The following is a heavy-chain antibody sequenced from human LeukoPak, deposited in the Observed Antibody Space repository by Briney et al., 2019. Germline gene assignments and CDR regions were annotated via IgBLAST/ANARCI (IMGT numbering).Heavy chain of an antibody. D-gene: IGHD3-9*01. CDR1: GFTVSSNY. V-gene: IGHV3-53*01. CDR2: IYSGGST. Sequence: GGSLRLSCAASGFTVSSNYMSWVRQAPGKGLEWVSVIYSGGSTYYADSVKGRFTISRDNSKKTLYLQMNSLRAEDTAVYYCARLSLRYFGSYFYYWGQGTLVSVAS. J-gene: IGHJ4*02. CDR3: ARLSLRYFGSYFYY.